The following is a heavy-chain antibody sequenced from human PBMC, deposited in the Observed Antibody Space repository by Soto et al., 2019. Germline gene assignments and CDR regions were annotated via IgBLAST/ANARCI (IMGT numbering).Heavy chain of an antibody. CDR1: GFIFSRYA. J-gene: IGHJ4*02. Sequence: ESGGGVVQPGRSLRLSCAASGFIFSRYAIHWVRQAPGKGLEWLAVISKDGSSKYYLDSAKGRFTISRDNSKNTVHLEMNSLRDEDTALYYCARSRSGAVADSFDFWGQGTLVTVSS. CDR2: ISKDGSSK. CDR3: ARSRSGAVADSFDF. V-gene: IGHV3-30*04. D-gene: IGHD3-10*01.